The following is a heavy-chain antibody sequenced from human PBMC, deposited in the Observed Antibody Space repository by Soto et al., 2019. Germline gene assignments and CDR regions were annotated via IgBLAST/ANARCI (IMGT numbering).Heavy chain of an antibody. V-gene: IGHV4-4*07. J-gene: IGHJ5*02. CDR3: ARGVPAAGTDWFDP. CDR1: GGSISNYY. CDR2: VSPTGSS. D-gene: IGHD6-13*01. Sequence: TLSLTCTVSGGSISNYYWSWIRQSAEKRLEWIGRVSPTGSSYYNPSLKSRVTISVDTSKNQVSLNLTSVTAADTAVYYCARGVPAAGTDWFDPWGQGTLVTVSS.